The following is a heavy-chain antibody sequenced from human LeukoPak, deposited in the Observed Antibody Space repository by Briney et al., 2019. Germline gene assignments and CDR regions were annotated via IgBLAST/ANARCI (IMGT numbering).Heavy chain of an antibody. V-gene: IGHV3-33*01. Sequence: GGSLRPSCAASGFTFSSYGMHWVRQAPGKGLEWVAVIWYDGSNKYYADSVKGRFTISRDNSKNTLYLQMNSLRAEDTAVYYCARERGYYYGSGSYYNSDYYYYMDVWGKGTTVTVSS. D-gene: IGHD3-10*01. CDR2: IWYDGSNK. CDR1: GFTFSSYG. J-gene: IGHJ6*03. CDR3: ARERGYYYGSGSYYNSDYYYYMDV.